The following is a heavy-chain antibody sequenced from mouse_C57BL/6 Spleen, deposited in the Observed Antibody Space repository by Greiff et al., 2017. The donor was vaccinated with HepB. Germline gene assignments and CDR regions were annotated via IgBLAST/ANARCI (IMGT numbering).Heavy chain of an antibody. J-gene: IGHJ4*01. CDR3: ARWDYYGSSPYAMDY. D-gene: IGHD1-1*01. V-gene: IGHV1-55*01. Sequence: QVQLQQPGAGLVKPGASVKMSCTASGYTFTSYWITWVQQRPGQGLEWIGDIYPGSGSTNYNEQFKSKSTLTVDTSSSTAYMQLSSLTSEVSAVYYCARWDYYGSSPYAMDYWGQGTSVTVSS. CDR2: IYPGSGST. CDR1: GYTFTSYW.